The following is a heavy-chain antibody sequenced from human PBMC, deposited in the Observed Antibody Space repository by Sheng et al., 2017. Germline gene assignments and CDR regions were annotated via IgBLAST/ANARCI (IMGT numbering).Heavy chain of an antibody. V-gene: IGHV3-48*03. CDR3: ARGGDYYYGMDV. CDR2: ISSSGSTI. D-gene: IGHD3-10*01. Sequence: EVQLVESGGGLVQPGGSLRLSCAASGFTFSSYEMNWVRQAPGKGLEWVSYISSSGSTIYYADSVKGRFTISRDNAKNSLYLQMNSLRAEDTAVYYCARGGDYYYGMDVWGQGTTVTVSS. J-gene: IGHJ6*02. CDR1: GFTFSSYE.